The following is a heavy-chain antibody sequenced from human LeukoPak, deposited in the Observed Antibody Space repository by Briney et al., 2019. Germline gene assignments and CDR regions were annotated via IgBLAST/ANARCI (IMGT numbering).Heavy chain of an antibody. V-gene: IGHV1-2*02. CDR3: AREVVVAAMRGYFDY. CDR2: INPNSGGT. CDR1: GYTFTGYY. D-gene: IGHD2-15*01. Sequence: GASVKVSCKASGYTFTGYYMHWVRQAPGQGLEWMGWINPNSGGTNYAQKFQGRVTMTRDTSISTAYMELSRLRSDDTAVYYCAREVVVAAMRGYFDYWGQGTLVTVSS. J-gene: IGHJ4*02.